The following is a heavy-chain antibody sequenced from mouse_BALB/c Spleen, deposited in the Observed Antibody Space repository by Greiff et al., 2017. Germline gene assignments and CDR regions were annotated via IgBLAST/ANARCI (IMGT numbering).Heavy chain of an antibody. V-gene: IGHV6-6*02. J-gene: IGHJ2*01. D-gene: IGHD3-3*01. CDR3: TSPEGTPFDY. Sequence: EVKLMESGGGLVQPGGSMKLSCVASGFTFSNYWMNWVRQSPEKGLEWVAEIRLKSNNYATHYAESVKGRFTISRDDSKSSVYLQMNNLRAEDTGIYYCTSPEGTPFDYWGQGTTLTVSS. CDR1: GFTFSNYW. CDR2: IRLKSNNYAT.